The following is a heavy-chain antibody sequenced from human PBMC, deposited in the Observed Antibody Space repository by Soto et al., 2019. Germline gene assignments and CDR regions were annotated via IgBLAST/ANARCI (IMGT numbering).Heavy chain of an antibody. V-gene: IGHV1-18*01. CDR2: ISAYNGNT. CDR1: GYTFTSYG. J-gene: IGHJ6*02. D-gene: IGHD2-21*02. CDR3: ERELEVVTAGYYYYGMDV. Sequence: ASVKVSCKASGYTFTSYGISWVRQAPGQGLEWMGWISAYNGNTNYAQKLQGRVTMTTDTSTSTAYMELRSLRSDDTAVYYCERELEVVTAGYYYYGMDVSGQGTTVTVSS.